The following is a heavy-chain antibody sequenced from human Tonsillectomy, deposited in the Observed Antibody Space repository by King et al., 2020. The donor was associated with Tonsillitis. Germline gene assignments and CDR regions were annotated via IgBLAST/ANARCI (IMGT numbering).Heavy chain of an antibody. CDR1: GFTFSSYA. CDR2: ISGSGGIT. Sequence: VQLVESGGGLVQPGGSLRLSCTASGFTFSSYAMSWVRQAPGKGLEWVSGISGSGGITYDADSVKGRFIISRDNSKNTLFLQMNSLRAEDTAEYYCAGMLYGVVMHYGMDVWGQGATVTVSS. J-gene: IGHJ6*02. CDR3: AGMLYGVVMHYGMDV. D-gene: IGHD3-3*01. V-gene: IGHV3-23*04.